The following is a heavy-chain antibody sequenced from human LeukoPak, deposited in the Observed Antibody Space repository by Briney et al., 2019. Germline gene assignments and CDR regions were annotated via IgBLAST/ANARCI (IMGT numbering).Heavy chain of an antibody. D-gene: IGHD3-16*02. V-gene: IGHV4-31*03. J-gene: IGHJ4*02. Sequence: PSQTLSLTCTVSGGSISRGGYYWSWIRQHPGKGLEWIGYIYYSGSTYYNPSLKSRVTTSVDTSKNQFSLKLHSVTAADTAVYYCARGPIDYVWGSYRYTPFDYWGQGTLVAVSS. CDR2: IYYSGST. CDR1: GGSISRGGYY. CDR3: ARGPIDYVWGSYRYTPFDY.